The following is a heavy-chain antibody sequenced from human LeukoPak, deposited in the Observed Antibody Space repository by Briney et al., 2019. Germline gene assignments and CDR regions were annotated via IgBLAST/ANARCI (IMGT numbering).Heavy chain of an antibody. D-gene: IGHD3-10*01. V-gene: IGHV3-7*03. Sequence: GGSLRLSCAASGFTFSSYWMSWVRQAPGKGLEWVANIKQDGSEKYYVDSVKGRFTISRDNAKNSLYLQMNSLGAEDTAVYYCARDLLLWFGEFRFDPWGQGTLVTVSS. CDR2: IKQDGSEK. CDR3: ARDLLLWFGEFRFDP. CDR1: GFTFSSYW. J-gene: IGHJ5*02.